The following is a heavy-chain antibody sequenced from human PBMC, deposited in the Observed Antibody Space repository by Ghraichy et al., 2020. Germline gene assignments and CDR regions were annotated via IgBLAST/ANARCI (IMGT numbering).Heavy chain of an antibody. CDR2: IYTSGST. CDR1: GGSISTYF. J-gene: IGHJ4*02. Sequence: SETLSLTCTVSGGSISTYFWTWIRQPPGKGLEWIGYIYTSGSTRYNPSLKSRVTMSVDTSKNQFSLKLSSVTAADTAVYYCARSSDYFDSSGYQIPGIYDYWFQGSLVTVSS. CDR3: ARSSDYFDSSGYQIPGIYDY. V-gene: IGHV4-4*09. D-gene: IGHD3-22*01.